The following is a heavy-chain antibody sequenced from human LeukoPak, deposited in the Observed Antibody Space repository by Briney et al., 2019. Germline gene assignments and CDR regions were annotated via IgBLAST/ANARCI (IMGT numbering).Heavy chain of an antibody. D-gene: IGHD5-24*01. CDR3: ARDLNWPGP. J-gene: IGHJ5*02. CDR2: INQDGSQK. CDR1: GFTFSSHW. Sequence: GGSLRLSCAGSGFTFSSHWIGWVRQAPGKGLEWVAHINQDGSQKYYVDSVEGRFAISRDNAKNSLYLQMNSLRVDDTAVYYCARDLNWPGPWGQGTLVTVSS. V-gene: IGHV3-7*03.